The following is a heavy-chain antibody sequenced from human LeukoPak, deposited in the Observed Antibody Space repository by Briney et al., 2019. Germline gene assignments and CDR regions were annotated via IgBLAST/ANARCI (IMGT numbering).Heavy chain of an antibody. J-gene: IGHJ4*02. CDR2: IYSGGST. Sequence: QTGGSLRLSCAASGFTFSSCGMHWVRQAPGKGLEWVSVIYSGGSTYYADSVKGRFTISRDNSKNTLYLQMNSLRAEDTAVYYCARNQRIALAFDYWGQGTPVTVSS. D-gene: IGHD6-13*01. V-gene: IGHV3-53*01. CDR1: GFTFSSCG. CDR3: ARNQRIALAFDY.